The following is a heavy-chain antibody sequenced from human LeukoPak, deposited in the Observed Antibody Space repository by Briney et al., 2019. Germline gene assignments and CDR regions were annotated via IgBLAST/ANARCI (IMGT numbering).Heavy chain of an antibody. CDR2: IYYSGST. CDR1: GGSISSYY. Sequence: SETLSLTCTVSGGSISSYYWSWIRQPPGKGLEWIGYIYYSGSTNYNPSLKSRVTISVDTSKNQFFLKLSSVTAADTAVYYCARAGGDGISLGLFDYWGQGTLVTVSS. J-gene: IGHJ4*02. D-gene: IGHD3/OR15-3a*01. CDR3: ARAGGDGISLGLFDY. V-gene: IGHV4-59*01.